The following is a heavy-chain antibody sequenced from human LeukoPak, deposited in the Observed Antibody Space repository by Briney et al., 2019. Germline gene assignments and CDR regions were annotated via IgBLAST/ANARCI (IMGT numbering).Heavy chain of an antibody. D-gene: IGHD5-18*01. Sequence: GGSLRLSCAASGFTFSSYGMHWVRQAPGKGLEWVAVIWYDGSNIYYADSVKGRFTISRDNSKNTLYLQMNSLRAEDTAVYYCAKESRGYSYGYGFDYWGQGTLVTVSS. CDR2: IWYDGSNI. J-gene: IGHJ4*02. V-gene: IGHV3-33*06. CDR1: GFTFSSYG. CDR3: AKESRGYSYGYGFDY.